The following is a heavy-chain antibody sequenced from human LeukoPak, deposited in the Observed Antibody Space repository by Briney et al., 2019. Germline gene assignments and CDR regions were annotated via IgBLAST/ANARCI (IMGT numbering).Heavy chain of an antibody. CDR3: ARGGEVLRYFDWLLRGDSFDY. J-gene: IGHJ4*02. CDR2: INPNSGGT. Sequence: GPSVKASCKASGYTFTGYYMHWVRQAPEQGLEWMGWINPNSGGTNYAQKFQGWVTMTRDTSISTAYMELSRLRSDDTAVYYCARGGEVLRYFDWLLRGDSFDYWGQGTLVTVSS. CDR1: GYTFTGYY. V-gene: IGHV1-2*04. D-gene: IGHD3-9*01.